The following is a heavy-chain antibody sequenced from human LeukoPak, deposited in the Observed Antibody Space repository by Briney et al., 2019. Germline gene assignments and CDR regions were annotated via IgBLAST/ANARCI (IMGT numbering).Heavy chain of an antibody. CDR3: ARGVGRSYYFDY. CDR1: GFTFSNFW. J-gene: IGHJ4*02. D-gene: IGHD1-26*01. CDR2: IKQDGSEK. Sequence: GGSLRLSCAASGFTFSNFWMAWVRQAPGKGLEGVANIKQDGSEKYYVDSVKGRFTISRDNAKNSLYLQMNSLRAEDTAVYYCARGVGRSYYFDYWGQGTLVTVSS. V-gene: IGHV3-7*01.